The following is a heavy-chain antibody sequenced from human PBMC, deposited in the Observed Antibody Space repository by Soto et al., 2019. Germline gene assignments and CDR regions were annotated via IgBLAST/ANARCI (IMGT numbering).Heavy chain of an antibody. CDR3: ARKVHDYGDYYFDY. D-gene: IGHD4-17*01. CDR2: IYYSGST. J-gene: IGHJ4*02. Sequence: QVQLQESGPGLVKPSETLSLTCTVSGGSISSYYWSWIRQPPGKGLEWIGYIYYSGSTNYNPSLKSRVTISVDTSKNQFSLKLSSVTAADTAVYYGARKVHDYGDYYFDYWGQGTLVTVSS. CDR1: GGSISSYY. V-gene: IGHV4-59*01.